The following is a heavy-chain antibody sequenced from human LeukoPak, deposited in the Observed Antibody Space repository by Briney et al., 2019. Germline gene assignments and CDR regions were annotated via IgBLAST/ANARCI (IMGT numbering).Heavy chain of an antibody. V-gene: IGHV3-23*01. CDR3: TKDYKADF. Sequence: GXGLEWVSVISASGDAANYADSVKGRFTISRDNSKNTLFLQMNRLRADDTAVYYCTKDYKADFWGQGTLVTVSS. J-gene: IGHJ4*02. D-gene: IGHD1-1*01. CDR2: ISASGDAA.